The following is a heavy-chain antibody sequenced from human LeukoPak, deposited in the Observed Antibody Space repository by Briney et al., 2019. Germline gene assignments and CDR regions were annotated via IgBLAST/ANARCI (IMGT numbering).Heavy chain of an antibody. CDR1: GYTFTSYD. CDR2: INPSGGST. D-gene: IGHD3-10*01. V-gene: IGHV1-46*01. Sequence: ASVKVSCKASGYTFTSYDINWVRQATGQGLEWMGIINPSGGSTSYAQKFQGRVTMTRDTSTSTVCMELSSLRSEDTAVYYCARDLTHYHFDYWGQGTLVTVSS. J-gene: IGHJ4*02. CDR3: ARDLTHYHFDY.